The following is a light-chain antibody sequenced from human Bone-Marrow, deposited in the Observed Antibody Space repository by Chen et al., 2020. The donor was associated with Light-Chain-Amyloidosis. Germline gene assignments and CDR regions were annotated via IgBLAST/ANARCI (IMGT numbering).Light chain of an antibody. J-gene: IGLJ2*01. CDR1: RSAVCGYNY. CDR2: EVT. V-gene: IGLV2-14*03. Sequence: QSALTPPVSGSGSPRQAIHLSRIGTRSAVCGYNYVSLYQQHPGQTPQLLIYEVTYRPSGVSNRFSGSKSGNTASLTISGLQAEDEADYYCSSFTRNNALVFGGGTKLTVL. CDR3: SSFTRNNALV.